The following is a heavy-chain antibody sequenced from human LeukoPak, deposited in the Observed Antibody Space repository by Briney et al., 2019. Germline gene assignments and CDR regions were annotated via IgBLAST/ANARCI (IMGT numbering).Heavy chain of an antibody. CDR3: AQWGNNMDV. J-gene: IGHJ6*03. V-gene: IGHV4-34*01. CDR2: INYSGST. Sequence: SETLSLTCTVSGGSISSYYWSWFRQPPGKGLEWIGEINYSGSTKYNPSLKSRVTISIDTSKNQFSLKLSSVTAADTAVYYCAQWGNNMDVWGKGTTVTVSS. D-gene: IGHD3-16*01. CDR1: GGSISSYY.